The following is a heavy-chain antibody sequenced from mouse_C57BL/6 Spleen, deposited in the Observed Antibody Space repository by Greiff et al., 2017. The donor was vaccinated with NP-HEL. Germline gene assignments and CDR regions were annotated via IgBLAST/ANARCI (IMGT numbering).Heavy chain of an antibody. Sequence: ESGPGLVKPSQSLSLTCSVTGYSITSGYYWNWIRQFPGNKLEWMGYISYDGSNNYNPSLKNRISITRDTSKNQFFLKLNSVTTEDTATYYSARLELGFFFDYWGQGTTLTVSS. CDR2: ISYDGSN. CDR1: GYSITSGYY. J-gene: IGHJ2*01. D-gene: IGHD4-1*01. V-gene: IGHV3-6*01. CDR3: ARLELGFFFDY.